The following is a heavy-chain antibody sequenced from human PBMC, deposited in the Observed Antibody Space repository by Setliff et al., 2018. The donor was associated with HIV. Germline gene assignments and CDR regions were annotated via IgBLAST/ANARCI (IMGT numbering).Heavy chain of an antibody. V-gene: IGHV4-31*03. CDR1: GGSISSSSYY. Sequence: SETLSLTCTVSGGSISSSSYYWGWIRQHPGKGLEWIGYIYYSGSTYYNPSLKSRVTISVDTSRNQFSLKLSSVTAADTAVYYCARDRSDYYNLPGYFDHWGQGTPVTVSS. J-gene: IGHJ4*02. CDR3: ARDRSDYYNLPGYFDH. D-gene: IGHD3-3*01. CDR2: IYYSGST.